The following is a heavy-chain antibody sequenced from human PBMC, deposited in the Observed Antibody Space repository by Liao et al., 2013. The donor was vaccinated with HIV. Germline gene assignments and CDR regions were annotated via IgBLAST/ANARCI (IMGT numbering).Heavy chain of an antibody. J-gene: IGHJ4*02. V-gene: IGHV4-34*01. D-gene: IGHD3-10*01. CDR1: GGSFSGYY. CDR3: ARGFRIRGAFDF. Sequence: QVQLQEWGAGLLKPSETLSLTCGVYGGSFSGYYWNWIRQPPGKGLEWIGEINHSGGTNYNPSLKSRVTISTDTSKNQFSLTLTSVTAADTALYYCARGFRIRGAFDFWGQGSLVTVSS. CDR2: INHSGGT.